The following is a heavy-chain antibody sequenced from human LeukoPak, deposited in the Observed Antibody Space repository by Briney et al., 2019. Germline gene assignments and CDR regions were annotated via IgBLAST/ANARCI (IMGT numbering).Heavy chain of an antibody. CDR1: GFTFDDYA. CDR2: ISWNSGSI. CDR3: AKDMWAGYYDSSGYRPRSFDY. V-gene: IGHV3-9*01. J-gene: IGHJ4*02. Sequence: GGSLRLSCAASGFTFDDYAMHWVRQAPGKGLEWVSGISWNSGSIGYADSVKGRFTISRDNAENSLYLQMNSLRAEDTALYYCAKDMWAGYYDSSGYRPRSFDYWGQGTLVTVSS. D-gene: IGHD3-22*01.